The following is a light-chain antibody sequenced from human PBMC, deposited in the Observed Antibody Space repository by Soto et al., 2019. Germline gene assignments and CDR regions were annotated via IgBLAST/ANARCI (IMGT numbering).Light chain of an antibody. CDR2: GAS. J-gene: IGKJ4*01. CDR3: QQYNDWPPQLT. V-gene: IGKV3-15*01. CDR1: QTVSSK. Sequence: EIVMTQSPATLSVSVGERATLSCRASQTVSSKLAWYQQKPGQAPRLLIYGASTRATGIPARFTGSGSGTEFTLTISILQSEDYAVYYCQQYNDWPPQLTFGGGTKVEFK.